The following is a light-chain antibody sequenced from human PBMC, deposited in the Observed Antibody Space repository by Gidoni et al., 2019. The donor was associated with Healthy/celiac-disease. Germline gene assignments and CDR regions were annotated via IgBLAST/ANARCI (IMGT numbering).Light chain of an antibody. V-gene: IGKV3-20*01. CDR2: GAS. Sequence: EIVLTQSPGTLSLSPGERATLSGRASQSVSSSYLAWYQQKPGQAPRLLIYGASSRATGIPERFSGSGSGTDFTLTISRLEPEDFAVYYCQQYGSSRGTFGQGTKVEIK. CDR1: QSVSSSY. CDR3: QQYGSSRGT. J-gene: IGKJ1*01.